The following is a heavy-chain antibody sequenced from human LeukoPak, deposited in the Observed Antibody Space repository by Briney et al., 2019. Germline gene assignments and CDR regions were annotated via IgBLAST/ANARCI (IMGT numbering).Heavy chain of an antibody. CDR2: INPNSGGT. CDR3: ARVEVVPAAKFDY. V-gene: IGHV1-2*02. D-gene: IGHD2-2*01. CDR1: GYTFTGYY. Sequence: ASVKVSCKASGYTFTGYYMHWVRQAAGQGLEWMGWINPNSGGTNYAQKFQGRVTMTRDTSISTAYMELSRLRSDDTAVYYCARVEVVPAAKFDYWGQGTLVTVSS. J-gene: IGHJ4*02.